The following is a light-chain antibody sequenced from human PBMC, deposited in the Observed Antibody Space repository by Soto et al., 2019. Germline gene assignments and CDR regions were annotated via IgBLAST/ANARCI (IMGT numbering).Light chain of an antibody. Sequence: DIQMTQSPSTLSASVGDRVTITCRASQNIRNLLAWYQQKPGKAPQALIYDASSLKSGVPSRFSGNGSGTEFTLTISSLQPDDFATYYCQQYNTYSTFGQGTRLEIK. V-gene: IGKV1-5*01. CDR1: QNIRNL. CDR3: QQYNTYST. CDR2: DAS. J-gene: IGKJ5*01.